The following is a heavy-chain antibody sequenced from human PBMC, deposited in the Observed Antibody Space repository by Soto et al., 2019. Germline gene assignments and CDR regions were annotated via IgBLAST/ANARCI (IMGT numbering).Heavy chain of an antibody. CDR1: GFTFNNYA. CDR2: ISGNGIST. V-gene: IGHV3-23*01. Sequence: GSLRLSCAASGFTFNNYAMSWVRQAPGEGLEWVSAISGNGISTYYADSVRGRFTISRDNSENTLFLQMNRLRADDTAVYYCTREAISMVRATDNWFDPWGQGNLVTVSS. D-gene: IGHD3-10*01. CDR3: TREAISMVRATDNWFDP. J-gene: IGHJ5*02.